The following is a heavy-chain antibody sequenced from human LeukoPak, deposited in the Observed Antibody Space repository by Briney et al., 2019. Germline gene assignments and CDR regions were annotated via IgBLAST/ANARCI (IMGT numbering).Heavy chain of an antibody. CDR3: AILYTTGWNYFDS. V-gene: IGHV5-10-1*01. CDR2: IDPSDSYT. D-gene: IGHD6-19*01. CDR1: GYTFTSYW. J-gene: IGHJ4*02. Sequence: KVSCKASGYTFTSYWITWVRQMPGKGLEWMGRIDPSDSYTQYSPSYQGHVTISADKSISTAYLQWSSLRASDTAMYYCAILYTTGWNYFDSWGQGTLVTVSS.